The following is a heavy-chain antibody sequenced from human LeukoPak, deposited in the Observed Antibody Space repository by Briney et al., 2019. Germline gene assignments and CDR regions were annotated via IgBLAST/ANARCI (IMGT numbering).Heavy chain of an antibody. D-gene: IGHD6-19*01. CDR3: ARVGSSGRSQEVDY. Sequence: GASVKVSCKASGYIVTPSGISCVRQAPGQGLEWMGWISAYNGNTNYAQKLQGRVTMTTDTSTSTAYMELRSLRSDDTAVYYCARVGSSGRSQEVDYWGQGTLVTVSS. CDR1: GYIVTPSG. CDR2: ISAYNGNT. V-gene: IGHV1-18*01. J-gene: IGHJ4*02.